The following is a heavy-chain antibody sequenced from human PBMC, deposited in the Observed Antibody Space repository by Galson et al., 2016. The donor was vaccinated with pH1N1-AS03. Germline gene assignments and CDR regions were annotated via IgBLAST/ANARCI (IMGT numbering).Heavy chain of an antibody. V-gene: IGHV3-74*01. Sequence: SLRLSCAASEFTFSTYGMHWVRQAPGKGLMWISHIQNDGSSTTYADSVKGRFTNSRDNAKNTVYLQMNSLRAEDTAVYYCARGCGNYKCYWVWGQGTQVTVSS. D-gene: IGHD3-3*01. CDR1: EFTFSTYG. CDR2: IQNDGSST. CDR3: ARGCGNYKCYWV. J-gene: IGHJ4*02.